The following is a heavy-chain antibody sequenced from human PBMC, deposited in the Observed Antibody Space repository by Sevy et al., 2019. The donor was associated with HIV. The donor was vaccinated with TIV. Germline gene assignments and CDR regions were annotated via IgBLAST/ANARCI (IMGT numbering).Heavy chain of an antibody. D-gene: IGHD1-26*01. CDR2: IYYSGST. J-gene: IGHJ3*02. CDR1: GGSISSSSYY. V-gene: IGHV4-39*01. CDR3: ARAWELLGAFDI. Sequence: SETLSLTCTVSGGSISSSSYYWGWIRQPPGKGPGWIGSIYYSGSTYYNPSLKSRVTISVDTSKNQFSLKLSSVTAADTAVYYCARAWELLGAFDIWGQGTMVTVSS.